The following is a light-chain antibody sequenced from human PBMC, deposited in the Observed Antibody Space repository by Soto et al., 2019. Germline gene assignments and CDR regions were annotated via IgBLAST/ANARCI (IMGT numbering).Light chain of an antibody. CDR1: QSVGSY. V-gene: IGKV3-11*01. CDR2: DAF. CDR3: QQRSNWPLT. J-gene: IGKJ4*01. Sequence: EIVLTQSPATLSLSPGERATLSCRASQSVGSYLAWYQQKPGQAPRLLIYDAFSRATGIPARFSGSGSGTDFTLTISSLEPEDFAVYSCQQRSNWPLTFGGGTKVEIK.